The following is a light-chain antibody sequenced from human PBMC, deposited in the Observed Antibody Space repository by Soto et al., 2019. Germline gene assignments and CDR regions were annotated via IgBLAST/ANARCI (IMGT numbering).Light chain of an antibody. Sequence: EIVMTQSPATLSVSPGERATLSCRASQSVSSNLAWYQQKPGQAPRLLIYGASTRATGIPARFSGSGSGTEFTLTISSLQSEDVATYYCQQYDSLPLTFGGGTKVEIK. J-gene: IGKJ4*02. CDR3: QQYDSLPLT. CDR2: GAS. V-gene: IGKV3-15*01. CDR1: QSVSSN.